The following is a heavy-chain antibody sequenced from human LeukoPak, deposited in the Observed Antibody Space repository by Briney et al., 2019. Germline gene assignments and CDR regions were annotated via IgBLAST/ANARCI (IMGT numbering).Heavy chain of an antibody. D-gene: IGHD3-16*01. V-gene: IGHV3-7*01. CDR2: INQDESKK. CDR3: ARDHAYRADY. Sequence: HPGGSLRLSCAASGFTFSNDWMCWVRQAPGKGLEWVANINQDESKKYCADSVKGRFTISRDNAKNSLYLQMSSLTAEDTAIYYCARDHAYRADYWGEGTLVTVSS. J-gene: IGHJ4*02. CDR1: GFTFSNDW.